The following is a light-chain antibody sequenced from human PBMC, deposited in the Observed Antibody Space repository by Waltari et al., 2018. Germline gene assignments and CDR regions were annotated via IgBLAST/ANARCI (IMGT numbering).Light chain of an antibody. J-gene: IGLJ2*01. Sequence: QSALTQPASVSGTPGQSITISCTGTSSDVGHYNYVSWYQQHSGKAPQLIIYEVSHRPSGISYRFSAAKSGNTASLTITGLQTEDEADYYCSSFTTSHTLLFGGGTKLTV. V-gene: IGLV2-14*01. CDR2: EVS. CDR3: SSFTTSHTLL. CDR1: SSDVGHYNY.